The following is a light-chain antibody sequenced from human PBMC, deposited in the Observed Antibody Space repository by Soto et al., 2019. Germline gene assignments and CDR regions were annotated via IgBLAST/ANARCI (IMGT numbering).Light chain of an antibody. CDR2: WAS. Sequence: DIVMTQSPDSLAVSLGERATINCKSSQNVLNRANDKNYIAWYQQKPGQPPKLLIYWASTRESDVPDRFSGSGSATDFTLTISSLQAGDVAVYFCQQHFNTPLTFGGGTKVEIK. J-gene: IGKJ4*01. CDR3: QQHFNTPLT. CDR1: QNVLNRANDKNY. V-gene: IGKV4-1*01.